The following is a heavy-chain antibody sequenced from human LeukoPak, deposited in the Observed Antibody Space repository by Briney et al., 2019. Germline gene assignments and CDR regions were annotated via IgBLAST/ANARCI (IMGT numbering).Heavy chain of an antibody. D-gene: IGHD5-18*01. J-gene: IGHJ4*02. Sequence: GGSLRPSCAASGFTFSSYWMHWVRQAPGKGLVWVSRINSDGSSTSYAGSVKGRFTISRDNAKNTLYLQMNSLRAEDTAVYYCARERIQLWLRVFDYWGQGTLVTVSS. CDR3: ARERIQLWLRVFDY. CDR1: GFTFSSYW. V-gene: IGHV3-74*01. CDR2: INSDGSST.